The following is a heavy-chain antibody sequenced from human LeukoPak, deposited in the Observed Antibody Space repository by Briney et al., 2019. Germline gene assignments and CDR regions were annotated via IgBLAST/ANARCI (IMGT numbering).Heavy chain of an antibody. CDR1: GFTFSSYG. J-gene: IGHJ5*02. Sequence: PGGSLRLSCAASGFTFSSYGMHWVRQAPGKGLEWVAFIRYDGSNKYYADSVKGRFTISRDNSKNTLYLQMNSLRAEDTAVYYCAKQGGWNNWFDPWGQGTLVTVSS. V-gene: IGHV3-30*02. CDR3: AKQGGWNNWFDP. D-gene: IGHD2-15*01. CDR2: IRYDGSNK.